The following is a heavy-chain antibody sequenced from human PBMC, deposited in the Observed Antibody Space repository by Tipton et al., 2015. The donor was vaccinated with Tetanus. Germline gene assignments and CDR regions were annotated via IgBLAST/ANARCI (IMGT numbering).Heavy chain of an antibody. CDR3: AILPKHWLAPRGAP. V-gene: IGHV4-61*08. Sequence: TLSLTCTVSGGSVSGGDYHWSWIRQPPGKGLEWLAYVSYSGRTNSNYSLKSRITISVDTSKNQFSLNMTSVTAADTAVYYCAILPKHWLAPRGAPWGQGILVTVSS. D-gene: IGHD6-19*01. CDR1: GGSVSGGDYH. CDR2: VSYSGRT. J-gene: IGHJ5*02.